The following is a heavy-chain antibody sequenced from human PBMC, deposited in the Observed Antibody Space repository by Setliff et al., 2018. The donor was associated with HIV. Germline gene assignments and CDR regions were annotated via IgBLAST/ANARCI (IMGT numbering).Heavy chain of an antibody. J-gene: IGHJ4*02. CDR3: ARADPVYGSGSCLDY. D-gene: IGHD3-10*01. Sequence: PSETLSLTCVVSGYSISNTGHYWGWIRQPPGKGLEWIGYIYYTGSTNYNPSLKSRVTISVDTSKNQFSLKLSSVTAADTAVYYCARADPVYGSGSCLDYWGQGTLVTVSS. V-gene: IGHV4-61*05. CDR2: IYYTGST. CDR1: GYSISNTGHY.